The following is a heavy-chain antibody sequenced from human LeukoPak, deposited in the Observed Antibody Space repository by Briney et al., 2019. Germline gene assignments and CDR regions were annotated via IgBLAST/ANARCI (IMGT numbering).Heavy chain of an antibody. CDR3: ARDLTYCSGGSCYSLGGFDY. J-gene: IGHJ4*02. V-gene: IGHV3-7*01. CDR1: GFTFSSYW. CDR2: IKQDGSEK. Sequence: PGGSLRLSCAASGFTFSSYWMSWVRQAPGKGLEWVANIKQDGSEKYYVDSVKGRFTISRDNAKNSLYLQMNSLRAEDTAVYYCARDLTYCSGGSCYSLGGFDYWSQGTLVTVSS. D-gene: IGHD2-15*01.